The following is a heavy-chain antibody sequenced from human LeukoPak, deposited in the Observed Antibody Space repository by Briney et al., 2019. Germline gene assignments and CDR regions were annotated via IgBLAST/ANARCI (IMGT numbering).Heavy chain of an antibody. CDR1: GFTFSSYA. D-gene: IGHD6-13*01. CDR2: IRYDGSTK. V-gene: IGHV3-30*02. Sequence: GGSLRPSCAASGFTFSSYAMSWVRQAPGKGLEWLAFIRYDGSTKYYADSVKGRFSISRDNSKNTLYLQMNSLRGEDTAVYYCAKTGRDSSTDYFDYWGQGTLVTVSS. CDR3: AKTGRDSSTDYFDY. J-gene: IGHJ4*02.